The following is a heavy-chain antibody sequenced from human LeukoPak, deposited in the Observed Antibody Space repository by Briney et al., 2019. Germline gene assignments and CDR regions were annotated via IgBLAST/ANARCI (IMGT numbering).Heavy chain of an antibody. CDR1: GYTFTSYG. D-gene: IGHD2-15*01. J-gene: IGHJ3*02. CDR2: ISAYNGNT. Sequence: ASVKVSCKASGYTFTSYGISWVRQAPGQGLEWMGWISAYNGNTNYAQKLQGRVTMTTDTSTSTAYMELRSLRSDDTAVYYCAREYGIVVAVAANDAFDIWGQGTMVTVSS. CDR3: AREYGIVVAVAANDAFDI. V-gene: IGHV1-18*01.